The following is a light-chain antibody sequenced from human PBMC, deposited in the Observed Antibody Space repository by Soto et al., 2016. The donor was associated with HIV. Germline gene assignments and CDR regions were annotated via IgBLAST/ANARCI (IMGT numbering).Light chain of an antibody. CDR2: LGS. V-gene: IGKV2-28*01. CDR3: MQAQQTPHT. Sequence: DIVMTQSPLSLPVTPGEPASISCRSSQSLLHSNGYNYLVWYLQKPGQSPQLLIYLGSNRASGVPDRFSGSGSGTDFTLKISRVEAEDVGIYYCMQAQQTPHTFGQGTKLEIK. J-gene: IGKJ2*01. CDR1: QSLLHSNGYNY.